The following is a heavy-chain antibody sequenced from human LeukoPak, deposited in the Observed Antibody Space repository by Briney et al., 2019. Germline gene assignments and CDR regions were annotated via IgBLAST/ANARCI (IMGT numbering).Heavy chain of an antibody. CDR1: GDTFTSYY. CDR3: ARGRHYYDASDYYYEGGAFDI. Sequence: ASVKVSCKASGDTFTSYYMHWVRQAPGQGLEWMGIVNPSGGSASYAQKFQGRVTMTRDMSTSTVYMELSSLRSEDTAVYFCARGRHYYDASDYYYEGGAFDIWGQGTMVTVSS. J-gene: IGHJ3*02. CDR2: VNPSGGSA. D-gene: IGHD3-22*01. V-gene: IGHV1-46*01.